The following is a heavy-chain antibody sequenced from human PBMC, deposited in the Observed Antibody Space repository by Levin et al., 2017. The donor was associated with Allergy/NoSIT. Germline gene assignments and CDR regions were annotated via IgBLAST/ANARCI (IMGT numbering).Heavy chain of an antibody. CDR2: LFPAASAP. CDR3: ARSGNARSGFDY. J-gene: IGHJ4*02. Sequence: SFPFFLYSFPCFLIVCVCLRSGIFLSFLWILFPAASAPRYSPSFQGQVTISADKSINTAYLQWSSLKASDTAMYYCARSGNARSGFDYWGQGTLVTFSS. V-gene: IGHV5-51*01. CDR1: LYSFPCFL. D-gene: IGHD6-25*01.